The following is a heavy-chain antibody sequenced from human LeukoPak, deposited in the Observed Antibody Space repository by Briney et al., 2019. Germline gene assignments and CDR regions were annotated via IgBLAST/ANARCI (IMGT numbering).Heavy chain of an antibody. CDR3: ARDSTIISSSWLNWFDP. CDR2: IKQDGSEK. J-gene: IGHJ5*02. Sequence: GGSLRLSCAASGFTFDDYGLSWVRQAPGKGLEWVANIKQDGSEKYYVDSVKGRFTISRDNAKNSLYLQMNSLRAEDTAVYYCARDSTIISSSWLNWFDPWGQGTLVTVSS. D-gene: IGHD6-13*01. CDR1: GFTFDDYG. V-gene: IGHV3-7*01.